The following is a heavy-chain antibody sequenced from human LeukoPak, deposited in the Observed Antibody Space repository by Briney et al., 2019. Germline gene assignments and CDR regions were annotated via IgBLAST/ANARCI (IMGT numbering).Heavy chain of an antibody. CDR1: GFTVSSNY. Sequence: PGGSLRLSCAASGFTVSSNYMSWVRHAPGKGLEWVSVIYSGGSTYYADSVKGRFTISRDNSKNTLYLQMNSLRVEDTAVYYCARDGFSSSWGLAYWGQGTLVTVTS. D-gene: IGHD6-13*01. CDR3: ARDGFSSSWGLAY. V-gene: IGHV3-53*01. J-gene: IGHJ4*02. CDR2: IYSGGST.